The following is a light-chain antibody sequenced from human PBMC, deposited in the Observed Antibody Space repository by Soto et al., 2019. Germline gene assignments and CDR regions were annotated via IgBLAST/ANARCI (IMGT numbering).Light chain of an antibody. V-gene: IGKV1-39*01. CDR2: GAS. CDR1: QSINVY. J-gene: IGKJ4*01. Sequence: DIQMTQSPSSLSASVGDRVTITCRASQSINVYLHWYQQKPGKPPNLLIYGASSLQSGVPSRFSGGGSGTDFTLTISSLQPEDVGNYYCQQTDSTPKTFGGGTKVDIK. CDR3: QQTDSTPKT.